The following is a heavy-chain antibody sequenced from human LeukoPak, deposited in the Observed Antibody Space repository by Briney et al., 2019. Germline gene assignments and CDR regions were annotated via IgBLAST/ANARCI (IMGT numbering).Heavy chain of an antibody. J-gene: IGHJ5*02. CDR1: GFTVSSNY. CDR2: IYSGGST. D-gene: IGHD3-9*01. V-gene: IGHV3-66*01. Sequence: GGSLRLSCAASGFTVSSNYMSSVRQAPGKGLEWVSVIYSGGSTYYADSVKGRFTISRDNSKNTLYLQMNSLRAEDTAVYYCARVGPELRYFDWPPTGWFDPWGQGTLVTVSS. CDR3: ARVGPELRYFDWPPTGWFDP.